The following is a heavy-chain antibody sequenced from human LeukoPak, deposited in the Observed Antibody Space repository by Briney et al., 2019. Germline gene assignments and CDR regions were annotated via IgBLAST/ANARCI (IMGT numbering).Heavy chain of an antibody. D-gene: IGHD4-17*01. Sequence: GASVKVSCKASGYTFTAYYMHWVRQAPGQGLEWMGRINPNSGGTNYAQKFQGRVTMTRDTSISTAYMELSRLTSDDTAIYYCARGQPYGDYNYFDPWGQGTLVTVSS. V-gene: IGHV1-2*06. CDR1: GYTFTAYY. CDR3: ARGQPYGDYNYFDP. CDR2: INPNSGGT. J-gene: IGHJ5*02.